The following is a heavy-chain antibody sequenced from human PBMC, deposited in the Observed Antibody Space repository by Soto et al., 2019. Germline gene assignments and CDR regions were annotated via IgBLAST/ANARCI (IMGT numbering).Heavy chain of an antibody. J-gene: IGHJ4*02. V-gene: IGHV3-23*01. CDR1: GFTFSSYA. Sequence: PGGSLRLSCAASGFTFSSYAMSWVRQAPGKGLEWVSAISGSGGSTYYADSVKGRFTISRDNSKNTLYLQMNSLRAEDTAVYYCAKDLGIRFLEWLLELDYWGQGTLVTVSS. CDR2: ISGSGGST. CDR3: AKDLGIRFLEWLLELDY. D-gene: IGHD3-3*01.